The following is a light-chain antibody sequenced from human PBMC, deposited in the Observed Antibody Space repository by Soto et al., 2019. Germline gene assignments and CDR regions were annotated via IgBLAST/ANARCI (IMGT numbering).Light chain of an antibody. CDR2: DAS. Sequence: AIQLTQSPSSLSASVGDRVTITCRASQGISSALAWYQQKPGKGPKLLIYDASNLESGVPSRFSGSGSGTDFTLTISSLHPEDFATYYCQHFNGYPLTFGGGTKVEIK. CDR1: QGISSA. V-gene: IGKV1-13*02. J-gene: IGKJ4*01. CDR3: QHFNGYPLT.